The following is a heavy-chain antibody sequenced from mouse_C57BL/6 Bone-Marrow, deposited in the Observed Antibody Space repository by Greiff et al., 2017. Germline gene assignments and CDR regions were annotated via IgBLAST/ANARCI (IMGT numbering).Heavy chain of an antibody. CDR2: ICDGGGYT. Sequence: EVQLVESGGGLVKPGGSLKLSCAASGFTFSSYAMSWVRQTPEKRLEWVATICDGGGYTYYPDNVQGRFTISRDNAKNSLYLQMRHLTSEDTAMYYCAGDSDDGSSVDYCGQGTALTVSS. V-gene: IGHV5-4*01. J-gene: IGHJ2*01. D-gene: IGHD1-1*01. CDR3: AGDSDDGSSVDY. CDR1: GFTFSSYA.